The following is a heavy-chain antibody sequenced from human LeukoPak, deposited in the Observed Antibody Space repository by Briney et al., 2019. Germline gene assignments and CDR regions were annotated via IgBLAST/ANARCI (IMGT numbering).Heavy chain of an antibody. CDR3: ARHGHCTNGVCYSNYYYYIDV. J-gene: IGHJ6*03. D-gene: IGHD2-8*01. CDR1: GYSFTSYW. CDR2: IYPDDSDT. Sequence: GESLKISCKGSGYSFTSYWIGWVRQMPGKGLEWMGIIYPDDSDTRYNPSFEGQVIISVDKSISTAYLQWSSLKASDTATYYCARHGHCTNGVCYSNYYYYIDVWGKGTTVTVSS. V-gene: IGHV5-51*01.